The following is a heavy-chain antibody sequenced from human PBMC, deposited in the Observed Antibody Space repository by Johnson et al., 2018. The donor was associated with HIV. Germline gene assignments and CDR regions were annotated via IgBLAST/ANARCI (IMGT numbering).Heavy chain of an antibody. CDR1: GFTFDDYG. J-gene: IGHJ3*02. V-gene: IGHV3-20*04. D-gene: IGHD6-19*01. CDR3: AKARSSGQGAFDI. Sequence: VQLVESGGGVVRPGGSLRLSCAASGFTFDDYGMSWVRQVAGKGLEWVSGINWNGGSTGYAESVKGRFTISRDNAKKPLYLQMNSLRAEDTAVYYCAKARSSGQGAFDIWGQGTLVTVSS. CDR2: INWNGGST.